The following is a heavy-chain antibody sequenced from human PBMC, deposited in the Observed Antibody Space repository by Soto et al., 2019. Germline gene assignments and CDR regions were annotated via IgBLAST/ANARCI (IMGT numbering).Heavy chain of an antibody. V-gene: IGHV3-11*01. CDR1: GFTFSDYY. D-gene: IGHD3-16*01. CDR2: ISGSGSTM. Sequence: PGGSLRLSCAASGFTFSDYYMNWIRQAPGKGLEWVSYISGSGSTMYYAGSVKGRFTISRDNAKNSLYLQMNSLRAEDTALYYCARGLGGSFGVPTFDYWGQGILVTVSS. J-gene: IGHJ4*02. CDR3: ARGLGGSFGVPTFDY.